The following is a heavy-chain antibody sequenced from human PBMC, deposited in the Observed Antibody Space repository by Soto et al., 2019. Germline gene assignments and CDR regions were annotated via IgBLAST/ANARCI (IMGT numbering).Heavy chain of an antibody. D-gene: IGHD3-3*01. J-gene: IGHJ6*02. V-gene: IGHV1-69*13. CDR3: ASRLITIFGVVTRYYYGMDV. CDR2: IIPIFGTA. Sequence: SVKVSCKASGGTFSSYAISWVRQAPGQGLEWMGGIIPIFGTANYAQKFQGRATITADESTSTAYMELSSLRSEDTAVYYCASRLITIFGVVTRYYYGMDVWGQGTTVTVSS. CDR1: GGTFSSYA.